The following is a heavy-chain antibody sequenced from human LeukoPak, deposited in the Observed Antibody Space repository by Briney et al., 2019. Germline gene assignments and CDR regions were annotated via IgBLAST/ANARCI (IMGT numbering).Heavy chain of an antibody. CDR1: GYTFTSYG. J-gene: IGHJ6*02. D-gene: IGHD3-22*01. CDR2: ISAYNGNT. V-gene: IGHV1-18*01. CDR3: ARDPWYYYDSSGYYYYYGMDV. Sequence: SVKVSCKASGYTFTSYGISWVRQAPGQGLEWMGWISAYNGNTNYAQKLQGRVTMTTDTSTSTAYMELRSLRSDDTAVYYCARDPWYYYDSSGYYYYYGMDVWGQGTTVTVSS.